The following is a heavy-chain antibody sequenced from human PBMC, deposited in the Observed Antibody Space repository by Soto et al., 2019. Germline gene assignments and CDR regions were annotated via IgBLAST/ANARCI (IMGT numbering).Heavy chain of an antibody. CDR3: ARDRVFMPRKGWIAAANDAFDI. V-gene: IGHV1-18*01. CDR1: GYTFTSYG. Sequence: ASVKVSCKASGYTFTSYGISWVRQAPGQGLEWMGWISAYNGNTNYAQKLQGRVTMTTDTSTSTAYMELRSLRSDDTAVYYCARDRVFMPRKGWIAAANDAFDIWGQGTMVTVSS. J-gene: IGHJ3*02. D-gene: IGHD6-13*01. CDR2: ISAYNGNT.